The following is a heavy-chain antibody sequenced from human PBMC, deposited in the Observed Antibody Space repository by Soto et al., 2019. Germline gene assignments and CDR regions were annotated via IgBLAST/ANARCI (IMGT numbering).Heavy chain of an antibody. CDR3: ARGNYDRDPANDY. J-gene: IGHJ4*02. CDR1: GESFSAYY. Sequence: QVQLQQWGAGLLKPSETLSLNCAVYGESFSAYYWNWIRQPPGKGLEWIGEINHSGSTNYNPSLRRRVPISVDRSKHQFSLKLRSVTAADTAVYYCARGNYDRDPANDYWGQGTVVTVSS. D-gene: IGHD3-22*01. CDR2: INHSGST. V-gene: IGHV4-34*01.